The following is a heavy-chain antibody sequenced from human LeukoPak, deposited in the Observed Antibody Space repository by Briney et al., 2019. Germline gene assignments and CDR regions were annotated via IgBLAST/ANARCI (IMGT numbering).Heavy chain of an antibody. CDR3: AKVGDTAMSMDY. CDR1: GFTFGIYS. CDR2: ISYDGSSK. D-gene: IGHD5-18*01. J-gene: IGHJ4*02. V-gene: IGHV3-30*04. Sequence: GGSLRLSCAASGFTFGIYSMYWVRQAPGKGLEWLAVISYDGSSKKYADSGKGRFTISRDNSKNTLFLQMSSLRAEDTAVYYCAKVGDTAMSMDYWGQGTLVTVSS.